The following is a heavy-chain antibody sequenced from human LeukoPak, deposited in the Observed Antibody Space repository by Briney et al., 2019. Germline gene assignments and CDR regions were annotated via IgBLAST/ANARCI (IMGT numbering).Heavy chain of an antibody. J-gene: IGHJ5*02. V-gene: IGHV1-2*02. D-gene: IGHD3-3*01. CDR1: GYTFTGYY. CDR3: ARVEMYYDFWSGYRYNWFDL. Sequence: ASVKVSCKASGYTFTGYYMHWVRQAPGQGLEWMGWINPNSGGTNYAQKFQGRVTMTRDTSISTAYMELSRLRSDDTAVYCCARVEMYYDFWSGYRYNWFDLWGQGTLVTVSS. CDR2: INPNSGGT.